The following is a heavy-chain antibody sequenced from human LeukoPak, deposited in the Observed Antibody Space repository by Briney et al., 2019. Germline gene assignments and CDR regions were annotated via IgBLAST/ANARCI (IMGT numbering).Heavy chain of an antibody. J-gene: IGHJ4*02. V-gene: IGHV4-59*08. CDR3: ARFSQYYDSPNHYLDY. D-gene: IGHD2/OR15-2a*01. CDR2: IYYTGST. Sequence: SETLSLTCTVSGGSINNYYWSWVRQPPGAGLEWLAYIYYTGSTNYNPSLKTRLTISVDTSKNQFSLRLNSVTAADTAVYYCARFSQYYDSPNHYLDYWGQGILVTVSS. CDR1: GGSINNYY.